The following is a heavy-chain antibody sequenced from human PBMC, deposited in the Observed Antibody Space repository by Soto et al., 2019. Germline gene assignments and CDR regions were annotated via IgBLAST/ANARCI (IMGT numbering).Heavy chain of an antibody. CDR1: GFTFSSYA. D-gene: IGHD7-27*01. V-gene: IGHV3-30-3*01. Sequence: QVQLVESGGGVVQPGRSLRLSCAASGFTFSSYAMHWVRQAPGKGLEWVAVISYDGSNKYYADSVKGRFTISRDNSKNTLYLQMNSLRAEDTAVYYCALGNAFDIWGQGTMVTVSS. CDR3: ALGNAFDI. J-gene: IGHJ3*02. CDR2: ISYDGSNK.